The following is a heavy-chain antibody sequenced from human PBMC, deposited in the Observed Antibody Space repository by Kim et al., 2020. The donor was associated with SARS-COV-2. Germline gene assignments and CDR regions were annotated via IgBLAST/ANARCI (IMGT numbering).Heavy chain of an antibody. D-gene: IGHD3-3*01. CDR2: GTA. Sequence: GTANYDQKFQCRVTSTADESTSTAYMELSSLRSEDTAVYYCARLADFLDYWGQGTLVTVSS. J-gene: IGHJ4*02. V-gene: IGHV1-69*01. CDR3: ARLADFLDY.